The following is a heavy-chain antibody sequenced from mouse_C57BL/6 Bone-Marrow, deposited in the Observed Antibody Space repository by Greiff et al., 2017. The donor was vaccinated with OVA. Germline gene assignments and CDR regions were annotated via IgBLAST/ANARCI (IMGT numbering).Heavy chain of an antibody. CDR1: GYTFTSYW. J-gene: IGHJ1*03. CDR2: IDPSDSYT. CDR3: ARNRGTGREGYGYFDV. Sequence: VQLQQPGAELVMPGASVKLSCKASGYTFTSYWMHWVKQRPGQGLEWIGEIDPSDSYTNYNQKFKGKSTLTVDKSSSSAYMQLSSLTSEDSAVYYCARNRGTGREGYGYFDVWGTGTTVTVSS. V-gene: IGHV1-69*01. D-gene: IGHD4-1*01.